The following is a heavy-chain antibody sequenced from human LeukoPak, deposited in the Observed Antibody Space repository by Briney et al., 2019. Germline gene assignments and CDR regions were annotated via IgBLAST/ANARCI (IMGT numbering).Heavy chain of an antibody. CDR3: AREGGSLTYFDY. J-gene: IGHJ4*02. V-gene: IGHV4-30-4*01. D-gene: IGHD1-26*01. Sequence: PSETLSLTCTVSGGSISSYYWSWIRQPPGKGLEWIGYIYYSGSTYYNPSLRSRVTISVDTSKNQFSLKLSSVTAADTAVYYCAREGGSLTYFDYWGQGTLVTVSS. CDR2: IYYSGST. CDR1: GGSISSYY.